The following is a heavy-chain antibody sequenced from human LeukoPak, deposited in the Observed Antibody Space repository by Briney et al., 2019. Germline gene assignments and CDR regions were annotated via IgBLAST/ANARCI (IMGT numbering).Heavy chain of an antibody. D-gene: IGHD5-12*01. J-gene: IGHJ4*02. CDR3: ATGGYDFSY. Sequence: GGSLRLSCTVSGFTFYNTWMNWVRRAPGKGLEWVGRIKTRSDGGTTDYAAPINGRFTNSRDDSKSTLFLQMNSLKTEDTAVYYCATGGYDFSYWGQGAQVTVSS. CDR2: IKTRSDGGTT. V-gene: IGHV3-15*07. CDR1: GFTFYNTW.